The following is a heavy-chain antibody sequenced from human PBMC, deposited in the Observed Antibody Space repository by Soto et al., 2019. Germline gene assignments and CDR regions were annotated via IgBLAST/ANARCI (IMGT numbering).Heavy chain of an antibody. V-gene: IGHV4-34*01. Sequence: SETLSLTCAVYGGSFSGYYWSWIRQPPGKGLEWIGEINHSGSTHYNPSLRSRVTIFVDTSNNQFSLKLSSVTAADTAVYYCARADGFGVVTPFIDYWGQGTLVTVSS. D-gene: IGHD3-3*01. CDR2: INHSGST. J-gene: IGHJ4*02. CDR3: ARADGFGVVTPFIDY. CDR1: GGSFSGYY.